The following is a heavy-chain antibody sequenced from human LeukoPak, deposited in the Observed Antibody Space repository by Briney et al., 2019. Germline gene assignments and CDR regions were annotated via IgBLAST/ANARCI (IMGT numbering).Heavy chain of an antibody. CDR2: INPNSGGT. D-gene: IGHD3-10*01. J-gene: IGHJ6*02. CDR1: GYTFTGYY. V-gene: IGHV1-2*02. CDR3: AREHAGYYGMDV. Sequence: ASVKVSCKASGYTFTGYYMHWVRQAPGQGLEWMGWINPNSGGTNYAQKFQGRVTMTRDTSISTAYMELSRLRSDDTAVYYCAREHAGYYGMDVWGQGTTVTVSS.